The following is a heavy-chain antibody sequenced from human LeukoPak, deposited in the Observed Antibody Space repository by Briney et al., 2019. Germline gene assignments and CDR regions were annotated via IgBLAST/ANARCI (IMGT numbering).Heavy chain of an antibody. CDR3: ARGGPDDSFDY. Sequence: SSETLSLTCTVSGGSISSYYWSWIRQPPGKGLEWIGYIYYSGSTNYNPSLKSRVTISVDTSKNQFSLKLSSVTAADTAVYYCARGGPDDSFDYWGQGTLVTVSS. V-gene: IGHV4-59*12. CDR1: GGSISSYY. D-gene: IGHD3-22*01. J-gene: IGHJ4*02. CDR2: IYYSGST.